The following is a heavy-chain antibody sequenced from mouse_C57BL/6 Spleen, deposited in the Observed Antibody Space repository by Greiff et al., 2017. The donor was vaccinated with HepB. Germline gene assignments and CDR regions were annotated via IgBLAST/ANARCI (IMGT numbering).Heavy chain of an antibody. J-gene: IGHJ2*01. CDR3: ARSGTYDYDFDY. Sequence: EVKLQESGPELVKPGDSVKISCKASGYSFTGYFMNWVMQSHGKSLEWIGRINPYNGDTFYNQKFKGKATLTVDKSSSTAHMELRSLTSEDSAVYYCARSGTYDYDFDYWGQGTTLTVSS. D-gene: IGHD2-4*01. CDR2: INPYNGDT. CDR1: GYSFTGYF. V-gene: IGHV1-20*01.